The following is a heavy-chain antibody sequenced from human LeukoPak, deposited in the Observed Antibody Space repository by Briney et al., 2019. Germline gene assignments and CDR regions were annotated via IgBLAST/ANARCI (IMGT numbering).Heavy chain of an antibody. J-gene: IGHJ6*03. CDR3: ARAPLMFGYYYMDV. Sequence: GRSPRLSCAASGFTFSSYSMNWVRQAPGKGLEWVSSISSSSSYIYYADSVKGRFTISRDSAKNSLYLQMNSLRAEDTAVYYCARAPLMFGYYYMDVWGKGTTVTVSS. V-gene: IGHV3-21*01. CDR2: ISSSSSYI. CDR1: GFTFSSYS. D-gene: IGHD3-10*02.